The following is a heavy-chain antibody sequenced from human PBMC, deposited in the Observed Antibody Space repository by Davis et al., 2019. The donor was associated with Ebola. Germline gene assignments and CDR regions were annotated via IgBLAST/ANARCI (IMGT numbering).Heavy chain of an antibody. D-gene: IGHD6-6*01. J-gene: IGHJ6*03. Sequence: GGSLRLSCAASGFTFSDYYMSWIRQAPGKGLEWVSYISSSGSTIYYADSVKGRFTISKDNAKKELYLQMNSLRAEDTAVYYCARVSTSSGNIYYYMDVWGKGTTVTVSS. CDR3: ARVSTSSGNIYYYMDV. CDR1: GFTFSDYY. CDR2: ISSSGSTI. V-gene: IGHV3-11*04.